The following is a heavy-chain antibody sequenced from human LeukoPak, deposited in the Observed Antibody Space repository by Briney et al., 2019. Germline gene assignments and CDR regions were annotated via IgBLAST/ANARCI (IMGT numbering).Heavy chain of an antibody. J-gene: IGHJ2*01. V-gene: IGHV1-2*02. Sequence: ASVKVSCKASGGTFSSYAISWVRQAPGQGLEWMGWINPNSGGTNYAQKFQGRVTMTRDTSISTAYMELSRLRSDDTAVYYCAMVPAAKDWYFDLWGRGTLVTVSS. CDR3: AMVPAAKDWYFDL. D-gene: IGHD2-2*01. CDR2: INPNSGGT. CDR1: GGTFSSYA.